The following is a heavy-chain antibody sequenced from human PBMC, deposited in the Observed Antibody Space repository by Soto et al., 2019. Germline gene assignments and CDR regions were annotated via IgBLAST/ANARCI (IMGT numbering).Heavy chain of an antibody. J-gene: IGHJ6*03. CDR2: IYYSGST. D-gene: IGHD2-15*01. V-gene: IGHV4-59*08. CDR1: GGSISSYY. CDR3: ARRRGYCSGGSCYSGRDYYYYMDV. Sequence: SETLSLTCTVSGGSISSYYWSWIRQPPGKGLEWIGYIYYSGSTNYNPSLKSRVTISVDTSKNQFSLKLSSVTAADTAVYYCARRRGYCSGGSCYSGRDYYYYMDVWGKGTTVTVSS.